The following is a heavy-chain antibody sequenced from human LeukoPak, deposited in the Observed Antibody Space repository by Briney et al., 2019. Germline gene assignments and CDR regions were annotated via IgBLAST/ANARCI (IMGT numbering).Heavy chain of an antibody. CDR1: GYTFTGYY. V-gene: IGHV1-2*02. CDR2: ISPTSGDT. J-gene: IGHJ4*02. D-gene: IGHD1-7*01. CDR3: VRDGLNWNYDY. Sequence: ASVKVSCKASGYTFTGYYMHWVRQAPGQGLEWMGWISPTSGDTRYAQRFQGRVALTRDTSISTGYMELSRLRSDDTAVYYCVRDGLNWNYDYWGQGTLVAVSS.